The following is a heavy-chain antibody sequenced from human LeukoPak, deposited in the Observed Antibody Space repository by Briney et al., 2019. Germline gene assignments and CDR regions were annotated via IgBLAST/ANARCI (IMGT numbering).Heavy chain of an antibody. Sequence: GGSLRLSCAASGSTVSSNYMSWVRQAPGKGLEWVSVIYSGGSTYYADSVKGRFTISRDNSKNTLYLQMNSLRAEDTAVYYCARTGGYCSSTSCSYFDYWGQGTLVTVSS. D-gene: IGHD2-2*01. CDR2: IYSGGST. J-gene: IGHJ4*02. V-gene: IGHV3-53*01. CDR3: ARTGGYCSSTSCSYFDY. CDR1: GSTVSSNY.